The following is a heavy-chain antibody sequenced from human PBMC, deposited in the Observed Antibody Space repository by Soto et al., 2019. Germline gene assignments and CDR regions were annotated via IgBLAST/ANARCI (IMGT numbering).Heavy chain of an antibody. D-gene: IGHD2-15*01. CDR3: AKDGSHNFDY. CDR2: MSSDGSNE. J-gene: IGHJ4*02. Sequence: QVQLVESGGGVVQPGRSLSLSCAASGFTFSHYAMHWVRQAPGKGLEWVALMSSDGSNEYYADSVKGRFTISRDNSKNTLYLQMNRLRAEDTAVYYCAKDGSHNFDYWGQGTLVTVSS. CDR1: GFTFSHYA. V-gene: IGHV3-30*18.